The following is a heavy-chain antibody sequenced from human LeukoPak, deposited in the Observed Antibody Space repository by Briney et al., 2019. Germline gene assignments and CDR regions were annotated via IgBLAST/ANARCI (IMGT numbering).Heavy chain of an antibody. D-gene: IGHD3-16*02. J-gene: IGHJ4*02. CDR3: AKDERGDETYYDYVWGSYRPSPGDY. CDR1: GFTFSSYG. Sequence: PGGSLRLSCAASGFTFSSYGMHWVRQAPGKGLEWVAFIRFDGITTYYADSVKGRFTISRDNSKNTLYLQMNSLRAEDTDVYYCAKDERGDETYYDYVWGSYRPSPGDYWGQGTLVTVSS. CDR2: IRFDGITT. V-gene: IGHV3-30*02.